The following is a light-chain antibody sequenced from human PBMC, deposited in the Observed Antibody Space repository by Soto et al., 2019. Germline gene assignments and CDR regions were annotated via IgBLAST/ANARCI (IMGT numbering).Light chain of an antibody. Sequence: DIVMTQSPDSLAVSLGERATINCKSRQSFLYISNNKNYLAWYQQKPGQPPKLLIYWASTRESGVPDRFSGSGSGTDFTLTISSLQAEDVAVYYCQQYYSTPRTFGQGTKVDI. CDR3: QQYYSTPRT. CDR1: QSFLYISNNKNY. V-gene: IGKV4-1*01. CDR2: WAS. J-gene: IGKJ1*01.